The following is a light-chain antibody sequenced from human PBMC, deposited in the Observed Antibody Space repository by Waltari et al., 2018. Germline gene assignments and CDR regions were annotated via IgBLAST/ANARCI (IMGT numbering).Light chain of an antibody. V-gene: IGLV2-14*03. CDR3: SSHTSSSTHV. Sequence: QSALTQPASVSGSPGQSITISCTGTYSDVGRYDYLSWYQQNPGKAPKLLIYGVPNRPSGVSNRCSASKSGNTASLTISGLQAEDEADYYCSSHTSSSTHVFGGGTKLIVL. CDR1: YSDVGRYDY. CDR2: GVP. J-gene: IGLJ3*02.